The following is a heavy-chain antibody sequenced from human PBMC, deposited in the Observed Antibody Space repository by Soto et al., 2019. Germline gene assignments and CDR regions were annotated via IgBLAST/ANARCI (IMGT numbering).Heavy chain of an antibody. Sequence: ASVKVSCKASGYTFTSYDINWVRQATGQGLEWMGWMNPNSGNTGYAQKFQGRVTMTRNTSINTAYMELSSLRPDDTAVYYCARSGYSYGFVYMDVWAKGTTVTVSS. J-gene: IGHJ6*03. CDR2: MNPNSGNT. CDR1: GYTFTSYD. D-gene: IGHD5-18*01. CDR3: ARSGYSYGFVYMDV. V-gene: IGHV1-8*01.